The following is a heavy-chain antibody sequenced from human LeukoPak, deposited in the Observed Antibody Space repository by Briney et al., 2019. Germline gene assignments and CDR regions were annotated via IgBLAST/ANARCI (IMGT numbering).Heavy chain of an antibody. V-gene: IGHV1-18*01. D-gene: IGHD6-6*01. J-gene: IGHJ6*02. CDR3: ARDYSSSSFVWLGRYYYYGMDV. CDR2: ISAYNGNT. Sequence: ASVNVSCKASGYTFTSYGISWVRQAPGQGLEWMGWISAYNGNTNYAQKLQGRVTMTTDTSTSTAYMELRSLRSDDTAVYYCARDYSSSSFVWLGRYYYYGMDVWGQGTTVTVSS. CDR1: GYTFTSYG.